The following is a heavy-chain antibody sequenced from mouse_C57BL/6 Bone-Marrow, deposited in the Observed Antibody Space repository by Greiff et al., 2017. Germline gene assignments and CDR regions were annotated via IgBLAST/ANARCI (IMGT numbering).Heavy chain of an antibody. CDR3: TRGAVVAKGYFDY. J-gene: IGHJ2*01. Sequence: VQLQQSGAELVRPGASVTLSCKASGYTFTDYEMHWVKQTPVHGLEWIGAIDPETGGTAYNQKFKGKAILTADKSSSTAYMGLRSLTSEDSAVYYCTRGAVVAKGYFDYWGQGTTLTVSS. CDR1: GYTFTDYE. D-gene: IGHD1-1*01. V-gene: IGHV1-15*01. CDR2: IDPETGGT.